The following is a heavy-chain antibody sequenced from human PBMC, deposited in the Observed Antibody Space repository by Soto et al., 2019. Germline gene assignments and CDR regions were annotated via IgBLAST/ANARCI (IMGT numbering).Heavy chain of an antibody. CDR3: ARVGLPYCNSTSCYAGWFDP. J-gene: IGHJ5*02. Sequence: ASVKVSCKASGYTFTSYGISWVRQAPGQGLEWMGWISAYNGNTNYAQKLQGRVTMTTDTSTSTAYMELRSLRSDDTAVYYCARVGLPYCNSTSCYAGWFDPWGQGTLVTVSS. D-gene: IGHD2-2*01. CDR1: GYTFTSYG. V-gene: IGHV1-18*01. CDR2: ISAYNGNT.